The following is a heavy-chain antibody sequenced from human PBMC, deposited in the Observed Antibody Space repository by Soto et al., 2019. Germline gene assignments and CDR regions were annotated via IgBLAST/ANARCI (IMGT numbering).Heavy chain of an antibody. V-gene: IGHV3-30-3*01. J-gene: IGHJ6*02. CDR3: SRDLSQILRAFTSRYGMEG. CDR1: GFTFSSYA. CDR2: ISYDGSNK. Sequence: GGSLRLSCAASGFTFSSYAMHWVRQAPGKGLEWEAVISYDGSNKYYADSVKGRFTISRDNSKNTLYLQMNSLIAEDTAVYYCSRDLSQILRAFTSRYGMEGWGEVATVTVS. D-gene: IGHD3-16*01.